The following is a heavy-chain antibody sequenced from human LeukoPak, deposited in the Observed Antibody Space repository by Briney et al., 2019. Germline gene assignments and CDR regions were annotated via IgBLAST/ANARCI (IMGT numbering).Heavy chain of an antibody. V-gene: IGHV1-18*01. CDR1: GYTFTSYG. D-gene: IGHD1-26*01. J-gene: IGHJ1*01. Sequence: ASVKVSCKASGYTFTSYGISWVRQAPGQGLEWMGWISAYNGNTNHAQKLQGRVTMTTDTSTSTAYMELRSLRSDDTAVYYCARAFDSGSYFPHWGQGTLVTVSS. CDR3: ARAFDSGSYFPH. CDR2: ISAYNGNT.